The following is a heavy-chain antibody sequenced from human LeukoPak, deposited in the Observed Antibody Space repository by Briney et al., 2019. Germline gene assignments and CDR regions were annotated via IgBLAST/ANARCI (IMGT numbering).Heavy chain of an antibody. CDR1: GSSISSYY. D-gene: IGHD6-19*01. J-gene: IGHJ4*02. CDR2: IYTSGST. Sequence: SETLSLTCTVSGSSISSYYWSWIRQPAGKGLEWIGRIYTSGSTNYNPSLKSRVTMSVDTSKNQFSLKLSSVTAADTAVYYCARGLAVAGTFDYWGQGTLVTVSS. CDR3: ARGLAVAGTFDY. V-gene: IGHV4-4*07.